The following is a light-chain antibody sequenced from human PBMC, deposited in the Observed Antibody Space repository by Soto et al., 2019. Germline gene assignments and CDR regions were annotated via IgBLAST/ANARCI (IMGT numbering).Light chain of an antibody. CDR1: QSVSSSY. Sequence: EIVLTQSPGTLSLSPGERVTLSCRASQSVSSSYLAWYQQKPGQAPRLLIYGASGRATGIPDSFSGSGSGTDFTLTISRREPEDFAVYYCQQYPGYTFGQGTKLEIK. CDR3: QQYPGYT. J-gene: IGKJ2*01. V-gene: IGKV3-20*01. CDR2: GAS.